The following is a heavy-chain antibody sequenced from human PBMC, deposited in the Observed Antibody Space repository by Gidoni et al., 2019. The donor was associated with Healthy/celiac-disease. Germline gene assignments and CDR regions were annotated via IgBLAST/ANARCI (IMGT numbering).Heavy chain of an antibody. CDR3: TRDPPYYDILTGGLPDAFDI. V-gene: IGHV3-49*05. J-gene: IGHJ3*02. CDR1: GFTFGDYA. Sequence: EVQLVESGGGLVKPGRSLRLSCTASGFTFGDYAMSWFRQAPGKGLEWVGFIRSKAYGGTTEYAASVKGRFTISRDDSKSIAYLQMNSLKTEDTAVYYCTRDPPYYDILTGGLPDAFDIWGQGTMVTVSS. D-gene: IGHD3-9*01. CDR2: IRSKAYGGTT.